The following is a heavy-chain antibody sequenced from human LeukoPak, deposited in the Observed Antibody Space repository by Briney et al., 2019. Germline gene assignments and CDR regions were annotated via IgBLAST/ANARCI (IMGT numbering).Heavy chain of an antibody. CDR2: INHSGST. V-gene: IGHV4-34*09. CDR1: GGSFSGYY. CDR3: ARAGGVAAAGMFDY. Sequence: PSETLSLTCAVYGGSFSGYYWSWIRQPPGKGLEWIGEINHSGSTNYNPSLKSRVTISVDTSKNQFSLKLSSVTAADTAVYYCARAGGVAAAGMFDYWGQGTLVTVSS. J-gene: IGHJ4*02. D-gene: IGHD6-13*01.